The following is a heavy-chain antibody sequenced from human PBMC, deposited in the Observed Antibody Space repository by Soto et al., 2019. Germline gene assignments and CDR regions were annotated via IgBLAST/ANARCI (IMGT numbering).Heavy chain of an antibody. J-gene: IGHJ3*02. D-gene: IGHD3-22*01. CDR1: GYTFTSYY. CDR2: INPSGGST. CDR3: ARDLYYYESSGYPGTGGAFDI. V-gene: IGHV1-46*01. Sequence: ASVKVSCKASGYTFTSYYMHWVRQAPGQGLEWMGIINPSGGSTSYAQKFQGRVTMTRDTSTSTVYMELSSLRSEDTAVYYWARDLYYYESSGYPGTGGAFDIWGQGTMVTVPS.